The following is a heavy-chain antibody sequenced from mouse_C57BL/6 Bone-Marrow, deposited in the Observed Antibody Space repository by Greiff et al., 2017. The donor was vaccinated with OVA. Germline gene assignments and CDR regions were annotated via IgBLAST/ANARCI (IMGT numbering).Heavy chain of an antibody. V-gene: IGHV1-7*01. D-gene: IGHD2-4*01. CDR3: ARGRYDYDGAGWFAY. CDR2: INPSSGYT. Sequence: VQRVESGAELAKPGASVKLSCKASGYTFTSYWMHWVKQRPGQGLEWIGYINPSSGYTKYNQKFKDKATLTADKSSSTAYMQLSSLTYEDSAVYYGARGRYDYDGAGWFAYWGQGTLVTVSA. CDR1: GYTFTSYW. J-gene: IGHJ3*01.